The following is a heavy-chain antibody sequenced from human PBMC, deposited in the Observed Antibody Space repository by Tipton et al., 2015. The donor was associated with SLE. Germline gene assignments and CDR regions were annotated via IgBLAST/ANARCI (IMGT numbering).Heavy chain of an antibody. J-gene: IGHJ4*02. D-gene: IGHD3-3*01. CDR1: GGSFSGYY. CDR2: INHSGST. V-gene: IGHV4-34*01. Sequence: TLSLTCAVYGGSFSGYYWSWIRQPPGKGLEWIGEINHSGSTNYHPSLKSRVTISVDTSKNQFSLKLSSETAADTAVYYCARGPVKISYWGQGTLVTVSS. CDR3: ARGPVKISY.